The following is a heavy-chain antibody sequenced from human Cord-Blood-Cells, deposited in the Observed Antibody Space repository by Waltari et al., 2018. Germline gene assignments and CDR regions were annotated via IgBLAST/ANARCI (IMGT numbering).Heavy chain of an antibody. CDR3: ARDLRAPYYYGSGSYGY. J-gene: IGHJ4*02. Sequence: QVQLQEPGPGLVTPSETLSLTCAVSGYSISSGYYWGWIRQPPGKGLEWIGSIYHSGSNYYNPSLKSRVTISVDTSKNQFSLRLSSVTAADTAVYYCARDLRAPYYYGSGSYGYWGQGTLVTVSS. CDR2: IYHSGSN. V-gene: IGHV4-38-2*02. CDR1: GYSISSGYY. D-gene: IGHD3-10*01.